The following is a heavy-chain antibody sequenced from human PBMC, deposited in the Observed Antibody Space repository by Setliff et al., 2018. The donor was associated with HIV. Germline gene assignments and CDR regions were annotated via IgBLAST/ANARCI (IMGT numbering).Heavy chain of an antibody. J-gene: IGHJ5*02. CDR1: GYTLTELS. Sequence: ASVKVSCKVSGYTLTELSMHWVRQAPGKGLEWMGGFDPEDGETIYEQQFQGRVTMTEDTSTDTAHMELSSLRSEDTAVYYCSTAYKNTYYYGSGSNKDNWFDPWGQGTLVTVSS. CDR3: STAYKNTYYYGSGSNKDNWFDP. V-gene: IGHV1-24*01. CDR2: FDPEDGET. D-gene: IGHD3-10*01.